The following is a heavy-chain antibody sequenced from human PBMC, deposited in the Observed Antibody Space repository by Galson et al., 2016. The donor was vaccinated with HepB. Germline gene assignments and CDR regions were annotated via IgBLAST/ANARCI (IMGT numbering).Heavy chain of an antibody. CDR3: ARAGHCSSASCTDSFDI. CDR1: GYTFTTYA. Sequence: SVKVSCKASGYTFTTYAMHWVRQAPGQRFEWMGWINAGNGNTKYSQKFQGRVTITRDTSASTVYMDLSGLRSEDTAVYYCARAGHCSSASCTDSFDIWGLGTMVTVSS. J-gene: IGHJ3*02. V-gene: IGHV1-3*01. D-gene: IGHD2-2*01. CDR2: INAGNGNT.